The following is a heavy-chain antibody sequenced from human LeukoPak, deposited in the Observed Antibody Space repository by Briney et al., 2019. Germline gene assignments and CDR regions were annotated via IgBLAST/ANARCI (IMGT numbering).Heavy chain of an antibody. J-gene: IGHJ3*02. CDR1: GGSISSYY. Sequence: SETLSLTCTVSGGSISSYYWSWIRQPPGKGLEWIGYIYYSGSTNYNPSLKSRVTISVDTSKNQFSLKLSSVTAADTAVYYCARDPLHYYDSSGYPQGAFDIWGQGTMVTVSS. CDR2: IYYSGST. D-gene: IGHD3-22*01. V-gene: IGHV4-59*01. CDR3: ARDPLHYYDSSGYPQGAFDI.